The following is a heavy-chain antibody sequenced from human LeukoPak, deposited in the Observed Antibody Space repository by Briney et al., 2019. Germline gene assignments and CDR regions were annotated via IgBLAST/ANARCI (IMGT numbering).Heavy chain of an antibody. J-gene: IGHJ4*02. CDR3: ASLGGVGSIDY. CDR1: GGSISSGGYY. D-gene: IGHD3-16*01. V-gene: IGHV4-39*07. CDR2: INHSGST. Sequence: SETLSLTCTVSGGSISSGGYYWSWIRQPPGKGLEWIGEINHSGSTNYNPSLKSRVTISVDTSKNQFSLKLSSVTAADTAVYYCASLGGVGSIDYWGQGTLVTVSS.